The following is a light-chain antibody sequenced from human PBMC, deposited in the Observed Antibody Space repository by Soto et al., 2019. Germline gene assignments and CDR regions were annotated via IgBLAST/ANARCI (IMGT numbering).Light chain of an antibody. Sequence: QSVLTQPASVSGSPGQSITISSTETTINVGGNNYVSWYQHHPGKAPKLIIYDVTNRPSGVSNPFSGSKSGNTASLTISWLQPEDEADYYCSSYTTSNTRQIVFGTGTKVTVL. CDR3: SSYTTSNTRQIV. J-gene: IGLJ1*01. V-gene: IGLV2-14*03. CDR1: TINVGGNNY. CDR2: DVT.